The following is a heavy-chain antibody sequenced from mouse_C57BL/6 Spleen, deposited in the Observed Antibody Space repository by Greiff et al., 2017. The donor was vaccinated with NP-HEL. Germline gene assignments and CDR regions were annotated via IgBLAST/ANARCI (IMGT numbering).Heavy chain of an antibody. Sequence: QVQLKQSGAELVRPGASVTLSCKASGYTFTDYEMHWVKQTPVHGLEWIGAIDPETGGTAYNQKFKGKAILTADKSSSTAYMELRSLTSEDSAVYYCTRGGWLLRSFDYWGQGTTLTVSS. D-gene: IGHD2-3*01. CDR3: TRGGWLLRSFDY. J-gene: IGHJ2*01. CDR1: GYTFTDYE. V-gene: IGHV1-15*01. CDR2: IDPETGGT.